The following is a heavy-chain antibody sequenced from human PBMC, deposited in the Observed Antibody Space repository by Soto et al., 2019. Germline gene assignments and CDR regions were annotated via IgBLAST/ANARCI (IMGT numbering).Heavy chain of an antibody. CDR2: IYSGGST. CDR3: ARVGGFSSSWFVPDAYYYYFHMDG. D-gene: IGHD6-13*01. J-gene: IGHJ6*03. Sequence: PAWSLRQSGAASKIADLSNYMSWDNQAPRKGLEWVSVIYSGGSTYYADSVKGRFTISRHNSKNTLYLQMNSLRAEDTAVYYCARVGGFSSSWFVPDAYYYYFHMDGWGKGTTVTVS. V-gene: IGHV3-53*04. CDR1: KIADLSNY.